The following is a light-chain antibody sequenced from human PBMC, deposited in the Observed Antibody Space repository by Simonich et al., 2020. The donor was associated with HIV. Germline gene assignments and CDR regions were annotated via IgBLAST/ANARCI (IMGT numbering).Light chain of an antibody. Sequence: QSALTQPPSASGSPGQSVTISCTGTSSDVGGYNYVSWYQQHPGKAPTLMIYDVSKRPSGVSNRFSGSKSGNTASLTISGLQAEDEADYYCSSYTSSTTVVFGGGTKLTVL. CDR2: DVS. V-gene: IGLV2-14*03. CDR3: SSYTSSTTVV. CDR1: SSDVGGYNY. J-gene: IGLJ2*01.